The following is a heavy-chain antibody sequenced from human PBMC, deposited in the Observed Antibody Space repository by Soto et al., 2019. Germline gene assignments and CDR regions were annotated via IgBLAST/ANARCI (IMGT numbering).Heavy chain of an antibody. Sequence: QVQLVESGGGVVQPGRSLRLSCAASGFTFSSYGMHWVRQAPGKGLEWVAVIWYDGSNKYYADSVKGRFTISRDNSKNTLYLQMNSLRAEDTAVYYCAREYYDSSGYYFDWGQGTLVTVSS. D-gene: IGHD3-22*01. CDR1: GFTFSSYG. V-gene: IGHV3-33*01. CDR3: AREYYDSSGYYFD. J-gene: IGHJ4*02. CDR2: IWYDGSNK.